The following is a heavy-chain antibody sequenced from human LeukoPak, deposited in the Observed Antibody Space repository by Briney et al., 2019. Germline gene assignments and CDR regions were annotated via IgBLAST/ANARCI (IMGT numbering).Heavy chain of an antibody. D-gene: IGHD7-27*01. CDR2: INPNSGGT. Sequence: ASVTVSCTASGYTFTVYYMHWVRQAPGQGLEWMGRINPNSGGTNYAQKFQGRVTMTRDTSISTAYMELSRLRSDDTAVYYCARHPPPPGESWFDPWGQGTLVTVSS. J-gene: IGHJ5*02. V-gene: IGHV1-2*06. CDR1: GYTFTVYY. CDR3: ARHPPPPGESWFDP.